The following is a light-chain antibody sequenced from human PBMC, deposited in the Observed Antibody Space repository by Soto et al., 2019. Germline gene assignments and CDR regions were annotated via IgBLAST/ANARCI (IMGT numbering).Light chain of an antibody. CDR2: GAS. Sequence: DIQMTQSPSPLSASFGDRVTITCRASQTISTYLNWYQQKPGKAPKLLIYGASSLQSGVPSRFSGSGSGTDFTLTISSLQPEDFGTYYCQQSFSTPRTFGQGTKVDIK. J-gene: IGKJ1*01. V-gene: IGKV1-39*01. CDR3: QQSFSTPRT. CDR1: QTISTY.